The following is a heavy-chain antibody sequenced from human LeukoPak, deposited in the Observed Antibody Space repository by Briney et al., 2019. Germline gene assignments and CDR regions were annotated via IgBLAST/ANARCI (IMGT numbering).Heavy chain of an antibody. CDR1: GGSISNYY. CDR2: IYYSGST. V-gene: IGHV4-59*01. J-gene: IGHJ5*02. D-gene: IGHD3-22*01. Sequence: PSETLSLTCTVSGGSISNYYWTWIRQPPGKGLEWIGYIYYSGSTNYNPSLKSRVTILVDTSKNQFSLKLSSVTAADTAVYYCARDLLDSSGYNWFDPWGQGTLVTVSS. CDR3: ARDLLDSSGYNWFDP.